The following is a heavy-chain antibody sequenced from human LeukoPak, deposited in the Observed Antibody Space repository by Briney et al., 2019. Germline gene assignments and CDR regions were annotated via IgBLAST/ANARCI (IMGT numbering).Heavy chain of an antibody. Sequence: SETLSLTCAVYGGPISGYYWSWIRQPPGKGLEWVGEIHYTGGTSYNPSLKSRATISIDTSKNQLSLKLSSVTAADTAVYYCARGNILSGYCFDFWGQGALVTVSS. J-gene: IGHJ4*02. CDR1: GGPISGYY. V-gene: IGHV4-34*01. CDR2: IHYTGGT. D-gene: IGHD3-9*01. CDR3: ARGNILSGYCFDF.